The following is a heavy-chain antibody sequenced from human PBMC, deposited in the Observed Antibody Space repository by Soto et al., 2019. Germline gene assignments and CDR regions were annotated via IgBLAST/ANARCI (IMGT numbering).Heavy chain of an antibody. Sequence: QVHLVQSGGEMKKLGASVKVSCKASGYTFTDFGISWVRQAPGQGLEWMGWISGFDGDRNYAQKFQGRVTVTTDTSATTASIELSSLTTDNAAIFYCARDYDRSGEDWFDTWGQGTLVTVSS. CDR3: ARDYDRSGEDWFDT. J-gene: IGHJ5*02. D-gene: IGHD5-12*01. V-gene: IGHV1-18*01. CDR2: ISGFDGDR. CDR1: GYTFTDFG.